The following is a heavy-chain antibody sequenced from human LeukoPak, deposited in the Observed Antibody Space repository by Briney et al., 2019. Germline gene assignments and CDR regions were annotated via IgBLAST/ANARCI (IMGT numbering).Heavy chain of an antibody. CDR2: IYYTGST. CDR3: ARVRYPGTLYYFDY. D-gene: IGHD1-1*01. V-gene: IGHV4-59*01. Sequence: SETLSLTCTVSGGSITNYYWSWIRQPPGKGLEWIGYIYYTGSTNYNPSLKSRVTISVDTSKNQFSLKLSSVTAADTAVYYCARVRYPGTLYYFDYWGQGTLVTVFS. J-gene: IGHJ4*02. CDR1: GGSITNYY.